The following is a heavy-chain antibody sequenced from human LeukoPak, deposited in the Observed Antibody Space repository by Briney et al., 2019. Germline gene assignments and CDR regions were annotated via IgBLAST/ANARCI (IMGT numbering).Heavy chain of an antibody. J-gene: IGHJ3*02. CDR2: ITGSGGST. CDR1: GFTFGNYA. V-gene: IGHV3-23*01. CDR3: ARDRSGDGYWDDAFDI. Sequence: PGGSLRLSCAASGFTFGNYAMSWVRQAPAKGLEWVSPITGSGGSTNYADSVKGRFTISRDNSKNTLYLQMNSLRPEDTAVYYCARDRSGDGYWDDAFDIWGQGTVVTVSS. D-gene: IGHD5-24*01.